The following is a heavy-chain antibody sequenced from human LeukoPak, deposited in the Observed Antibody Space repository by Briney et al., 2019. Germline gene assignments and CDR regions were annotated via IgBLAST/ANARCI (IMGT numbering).Heavy chain of an antibody. CDR3: ARDGGDYYDSSGYPFHH. CDR1: GFTFGSYN. CDR2: ISASSSYI. V-gene: IGHV3-21*01. D-gene: IGHD3-22*01. J-gene: IGHJ1*01. Sequence: GGSLRLSCAASGFTFGSYNMNWVRQAPGKGLEWVSSISASSSYIYYADSVKGRFTISRDNAKKSLYLQMNSLRAGDTAVYYCARDGGDYYDSSGYPFHHWGQGTLVTVSS.